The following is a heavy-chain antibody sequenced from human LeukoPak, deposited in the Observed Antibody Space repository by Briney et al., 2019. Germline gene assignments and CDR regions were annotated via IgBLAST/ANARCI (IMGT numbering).Heavy chain of an antibody. J-gene: IGHJ5*02. CDR2: INPNRGGT. D-gene: IGHD5-12*01. CDR1: GYTFTGYY. CDR3: AREFGGWRYSGP. Sequence: ASVKVSCKASGYTFTGYYRHWVGQAPGQGREWMGWINPNRGGTNYARKLQGRVTMTMDTSTSAAYMELTRLRSDDTAVYYCAREFGGWRYSGPWGQGTLVTVSS. V-gene: IGHV1-2*02.